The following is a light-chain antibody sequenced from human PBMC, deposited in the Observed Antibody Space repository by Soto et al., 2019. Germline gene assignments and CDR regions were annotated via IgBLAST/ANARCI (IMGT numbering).Light chain of an antibody. CDR3: LQYNSHPYT. CDR2: KTS. J-gene: IGKJ2*01. V-gene: IGKV1-5*03. Sequence: DIQVTQSPSTLSAYVGDRVIITCRASQNVNIWLAWYQQRPREAPKLLIYKTSSLESGVPSRFSGSGSGTEFTLTISSLEPDDFGTYFCLQYNSHPYTVGQGTKLEIK. CDR1: QNVNIW.